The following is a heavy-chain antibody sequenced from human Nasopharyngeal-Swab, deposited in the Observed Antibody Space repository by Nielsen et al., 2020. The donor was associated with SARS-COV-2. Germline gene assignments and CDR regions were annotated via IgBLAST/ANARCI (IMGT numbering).Heavy chain of an antibody. CDR3: AKGAGGDFWSGYLRFLDY. Sequence: GGSLRLSCEASGFTFSSYAMSWVRQAPGKGLEWVSVIYSGGSSTYYVDSVKGRFTISRDNSKNTLYLQMNSLRAEDTAVYYCAKGAGGDFWSGYLRFLDYWGQGTLVTVSS. V-gene: IGHV3-23*03. J-gene: IGHJ4*02. CDR1: GFTFSSYA. D-gene: IGHD3-3*01. CDR2: IYSGGSST.